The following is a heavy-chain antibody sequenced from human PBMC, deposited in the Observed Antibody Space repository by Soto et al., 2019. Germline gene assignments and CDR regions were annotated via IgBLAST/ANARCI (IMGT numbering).Heavy chain of an antibody. D-gene: IGHD6-13*01. Sequence: ASVQVSCKASGYTFTSNYMHWVRQAHGQGLEWMGVINPSGGSTDYTQKSQSRVTLTRDTSTSTVYMDLSSLRSEDTAVYYCARDRGRAAAGEYHYYGMDVWGQGTTVTVSS. J-gene: IGHJ6*02. CDR3: ARDRGRAAAGEYHYYGMDV. CDR1: GYTFTSNY. V-gene: IGHV1-46*01. CDR2: INPSGGST.